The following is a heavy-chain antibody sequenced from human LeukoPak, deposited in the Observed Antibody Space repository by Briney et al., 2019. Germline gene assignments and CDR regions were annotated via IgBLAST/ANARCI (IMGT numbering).Heavy chain of an antibody. Sequence: GGSLRLSCAASGFTFDDYGMSWVRQAPGKGLEWVSGINWNGGSTSYADSVKGRFTISRDNAKNSLYLQMNSLRAEDTALYYCARVAQGYYGSGSYHFDYWGQGTLVTVSS. J-gene: IGHJ4*02. D-gene: IGHD3-10*01. CDR1: GFTFDDYG. CDR2: INWNGGST. V-gene: IGHV3-20*04. CDR3: ARVAQGYYGSGSYHFDY.